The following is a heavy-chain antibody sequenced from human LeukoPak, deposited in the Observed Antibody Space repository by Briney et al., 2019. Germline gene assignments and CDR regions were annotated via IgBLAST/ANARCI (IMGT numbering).Heavy chain of an antibody. D-gene: IGHD1-26*01. V-gene: IGHV4-34*01. Sequence: PGGSLRLSCAASGFTFSSYEMNWVRQPPGKGLEWIGEINHSGSTNYNPSLKSRVTISVDTSKNQFSLKLSSVTAADTAVYYCARGQGYSGSYYLYYWGQGTLVTVSS. CDR1: GFTFSSYE. J-gene: IGHJ4*02. CDR3: ARGQGYSGSYYLYY. CDR2: INHSGST.